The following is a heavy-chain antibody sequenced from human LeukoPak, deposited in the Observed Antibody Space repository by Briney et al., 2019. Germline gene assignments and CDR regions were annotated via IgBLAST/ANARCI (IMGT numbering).Heavy chain of an antibody. V-gene: IGHV1-18*01. CDR3: ARVYYDFWSGYMASYAFDI. J-gene: IGHJ3*02. Sequence: ASVKVSCKASGYTFTSFGINWVRQAPGQGLEWMGWISAYNGNTNYAQKLQGRVTMTTDTSTSTAYMELRSLRSDDTAVYYCARVYYDFWSGYMASYAFDIWGQGTMVTVSS. CDR1: GYTFTSFG. D-gene: IGHD3-3*01. CDR2: ISAYNGNT.